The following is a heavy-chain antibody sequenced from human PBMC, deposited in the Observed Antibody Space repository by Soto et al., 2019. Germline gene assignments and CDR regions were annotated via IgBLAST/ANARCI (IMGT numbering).Heavy chain of an antibody. CDR1: GFTFSSYE. D-gene: IGHD5-12*01. CDR2: ISSSGSTI. V-gene: IGHV3-48*03. J-gene: IGHJ5*02. Sequence: EVQLVESGGGLVQPGGSLRLSCAASGFTFSSYEMNWVRQAPGKGLEWVSYISSSGSTIYYADSVKGRFTISRDNAKNSLYLQMNSLRAEDTAVYYCAKEEWLQAFDPWGQGTLVTVSS. CDR3: AKEEWLQAFDP.